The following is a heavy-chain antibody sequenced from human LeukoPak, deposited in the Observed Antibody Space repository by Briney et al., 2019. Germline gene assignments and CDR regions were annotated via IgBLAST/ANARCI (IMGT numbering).Heavy chain of an antibody. V-gene: IGHV3-7*01. CDR1: GFTFSNYW. CDR2: LKEDGSDK. CDR3: ARLKDAVTIFDC. J-gene: IGHJ5*01. D-gene: IGHD4-17*01. Sequence: GGSLRLSCIASGFTFSNYWLSWVRHARGKGREWVASLKEDGSDKYYMDSVKGRFTISRDNTKNSLFVQMSSLRAEDTAVYYCARLKDAVTIFDCWGQGILVTVSS.